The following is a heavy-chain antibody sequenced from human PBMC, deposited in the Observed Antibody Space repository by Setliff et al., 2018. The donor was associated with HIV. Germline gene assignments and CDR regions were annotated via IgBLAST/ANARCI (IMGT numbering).Heavy chain of an antibody. V-gene: IGHV3-7*03. Sequence: GGSLRLSCAASGFTFNNYWIVWVRQAPGRGLEWVANINQDGSHKYYVGSVKGRFTISRDNAVNSLYLQMYSLRAEDTAVYYCAKDGVVTADYYYYGMDVWGQGTTVTVSS. J-gene: IGHJ6*02. CDR2: INQDGSHK. D-gene: IGHD2-21*02. CDR3: AKDGVVTADYYYYGMDV. CDR1: GFTFNNYW.